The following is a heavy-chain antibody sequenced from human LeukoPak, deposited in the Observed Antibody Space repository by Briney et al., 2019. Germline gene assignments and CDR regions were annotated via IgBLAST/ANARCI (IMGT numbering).Heavy chain of an antibody. Sequence: SETLSLTCTVSGGSISSYYWSWIRQPPGKGLEWIGYIYYSGSTNYNPSLKSRVTISVDTSKNQFSLKLSSVAAADTAVYYCARVRWELAYYYYGMDVWGQGTTVTVSS. D-gene: IGHD1-26*01. CDR3: ARVRWELAYYYYGMDV. CDR1: GGSISSYY. CDR2: IYYSGST. J-gene: IGHJ6*02. V-gene: IGHV4-59*08.